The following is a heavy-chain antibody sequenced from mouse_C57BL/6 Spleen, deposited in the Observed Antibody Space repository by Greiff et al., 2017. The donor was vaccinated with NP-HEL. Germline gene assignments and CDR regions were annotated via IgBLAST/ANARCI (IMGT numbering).Heavy chain of an antibody. D-gene: IGHD2-3*01. V-gene: IGHV5-6*01. CDR3: AKMIYDGYPWFAY. CDR1: GFTFSSYG. CDR2: ISSGGSYT. Sequence: EVKLMESGGDLVKPGGSLKLSCAASGFTFSSYGMSWVRQTPDKRLEWVATISSGGSYTYYPDSVKGRFTISRDNAKNTLYLQMSSLKSEDTAMYYCAKMIYDGYPWFAYWGQGTLVTVSA. J-gene: IGHJ3*01.